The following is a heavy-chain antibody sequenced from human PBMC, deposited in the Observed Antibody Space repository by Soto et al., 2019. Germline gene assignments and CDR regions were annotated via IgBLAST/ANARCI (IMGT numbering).Heavy chain of an antibody. J-gene: IGHJ4*02. D-gene: IGHD1-7*01. V-gene: IGHV3-23*01. CDR2: MSGSSSTT. Sequence: GGALRLSCATSGLTFSNYAMSWVRQAPGGGLEWVSSMSGSSSTTYYADSVRGRFTISRDRSKNTLYLQMSSLRAEDTALYYCAKNQERELPRVIDFWGQGTLVTVS. CDR3: AKNQERELPRVIDF. CDR1: GLTFSNYA.